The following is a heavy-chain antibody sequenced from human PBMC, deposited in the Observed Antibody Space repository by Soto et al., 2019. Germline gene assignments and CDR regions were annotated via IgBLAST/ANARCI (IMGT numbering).Heavy chain of an antibody. V-gene: IGHV4-34*01. D-gene: IGHD5-18*01. Sequence: QVQLQQWGAGLLKPSETLSLTCAVYGGSFSGYYWSWIRQPPGKGLEWIGEINHSGRTNYNSSLTSRVTISVDTSKNQFSLKLSSVTAADTAVYYCASDGYNYGSFDYWGQGTLVTVSS. J-gene: IGHJ4*02. CDR1: GGSFSGYY. CDR3: ASDGYNYGSFDY. CDR2: INHSGRT.